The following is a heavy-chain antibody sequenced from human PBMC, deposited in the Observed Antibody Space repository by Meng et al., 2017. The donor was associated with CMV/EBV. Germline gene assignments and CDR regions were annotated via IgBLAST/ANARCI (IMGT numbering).Heavy chain of an antibody. CDR3: ARRGRITMVRGVRYYYGMDV. CDR1: GGSFSGYY. CDR2: INHSGST. Sequence: SETLSLTCAVYGGSFSGYYWSWIRQPPGKGLEWIGEINHSGSTNYNPSLKSRVTISVDTSKNQFSLKLSSVIAADTAVYYCARRGRITMVRGVRYYYGMDVWGQGTTVTVSS. D-gene: IGHD3-10*01. V-gene: IGHV4-34*01. J-gene: IGHJ6*02.